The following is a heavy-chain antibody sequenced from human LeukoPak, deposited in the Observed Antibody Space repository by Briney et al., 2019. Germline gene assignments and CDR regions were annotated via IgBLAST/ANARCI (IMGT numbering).Heavy chain of an antibody. V-gene: IGHV4-38-2*01. CDR2: IYHDRIT. D-gene: IGHD6-13*01. J-gene: IGHJ4*02. Sequence: SETLSLTCAVSGSSISSGYCWGWIRQPPGQGLEWIWSIYHDRITYYKSSLKSRVTISVDTSKDQFSLKLTSVTAADTAVYYCARLAAAGTRYFDYWGQGTLVTVSS. CDR1: GSSISSGYC. CDR3: ARLAAAGTRYFDY.